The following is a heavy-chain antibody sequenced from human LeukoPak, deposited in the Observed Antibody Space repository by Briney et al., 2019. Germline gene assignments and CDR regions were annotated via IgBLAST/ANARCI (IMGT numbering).Heavy chain of an antibody. CDR1: GCSFRRYA. CDR3: AKEEMPHAFDR. D-gene: IGHD5-24*01. CDR2: ISGPGPST. V-gene: IGHV3-23*01. Sequence: GGSLRLSCAASGCSFRRYAMNWVRQAPGRGLEWVAVISGPGPSTVYADSVKGRFTISRDNSKNTLFLQLDSLRVEDTAIYYCAKEEMPHAFDRWGQRTMVTVSS. J-gene: IGHJ3*01.